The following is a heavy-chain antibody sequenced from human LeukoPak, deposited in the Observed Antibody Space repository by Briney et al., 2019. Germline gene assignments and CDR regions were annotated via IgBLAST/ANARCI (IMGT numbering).Heavy chain of an antibody. D-gene: IGHD2-21*02. Sequence: GGSLRLSCAASGFAFSRYSMNWVRQAPGKGLEWVSCISSTSTYINYTDSVKGRFTISRDNAKNSLYPQMNSLRAEDTAVYYCATLGPTGGDFTYNWFDTWGQGTLVTVSS. CDR3: ATLGPTGGDFTYNWFDT. V-gene: IGHV3-21*06. CDR2: ISSTSTYI. J-gene: IGHJ5*02. CDR1: GFAFSRYS.